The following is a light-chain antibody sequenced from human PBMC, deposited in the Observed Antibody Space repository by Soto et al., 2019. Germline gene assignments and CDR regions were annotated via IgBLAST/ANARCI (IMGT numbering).Light chain of an antibody. J-gene: IGLJ2*01. CDR2: DVS. CDR3: YSYTSSSTVL. Sequence: QSALTQPASVSGSPGQSITISCTGISSDVGGYNYVSWYQQHPGKAPKLTIYDVSNRRSGVSNRFSGSKSGNTASLTISGLQAEDEADYYCYSYTSSSTVLFGGGTKVTVL. V-gene: IGLV2-14*01. CDR1: SSDVGGYNY.